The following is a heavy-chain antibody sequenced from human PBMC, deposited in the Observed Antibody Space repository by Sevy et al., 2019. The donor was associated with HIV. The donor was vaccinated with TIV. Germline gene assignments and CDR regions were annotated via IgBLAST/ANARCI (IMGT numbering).Heavy chain of an antibody. Sequence: SETLSLTCGVSCGSISSISNYWGWIRQPPGRELEWIGSLYYEGTTYYNPSLQSRVRISGNTSKNLFSLDLTSVTAADTAVYYCASLSPFYYYMDVWGKGTTVTVSS. CDR3: ASLSPFYYYMDV. CDR1: CGSISSISNY. CDR2: LYYEGTT. V-gene: IGHV4-39*01. J-gene: IGHJ6*03.